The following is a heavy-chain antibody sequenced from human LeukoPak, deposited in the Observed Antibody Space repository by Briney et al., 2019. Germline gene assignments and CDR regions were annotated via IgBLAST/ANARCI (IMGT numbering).Heavy chain of an antibody. V-gene: IGHV3-7*05. Sequence: GGSLRLSCAASGFTFSNYWMSWVRPAPGKGLEWVANIKQDGSEKYYVDSVKGRFTISRDNAKNSLYLQMNSLRPEDTAVYYCASETVGYCSSTTCYNDWFDPWGQGTLVTVSS. J-gene: IGHJ5*02. CDR3: ASETVGYCSSTTCYNDWFDP. D-gene: IGHD2-2*02. CDR2: IKQDGSEK. CDR1: GFTFSNYW.